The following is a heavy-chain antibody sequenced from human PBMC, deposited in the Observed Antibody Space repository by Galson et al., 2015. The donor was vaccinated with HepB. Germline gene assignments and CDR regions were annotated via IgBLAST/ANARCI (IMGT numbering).Heavy chain of an antibody. CDR2: IRYDGSNK. CDR1: GFTFSSYG. Sequence: SLRLSCAASGFTFSSYGMHWVRQAPGKGLEWVAFIRYDGSNKYYADSVKGRFTISRDNSKNTLYLQMNSLRAEDTAVYYCAKLLWFGELGRVNFDYWGQGTLVTVSS. D-gene: IGHD3-10*01. J-gene: IGHJ4*02. CDR3: AKLLWFGELGRVNFDY. V-gene: IGHV3-30*02.